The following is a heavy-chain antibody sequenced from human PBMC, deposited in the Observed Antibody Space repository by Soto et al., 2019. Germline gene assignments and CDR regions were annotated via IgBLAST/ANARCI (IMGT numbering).Heavy chain of an antibody. V-gene: IGHV1-69*02. CDR3: AIYVDTAIDFDY. CDR2: IIPILGIA. J-gene: IGHJ4*02. CDR1: GGTFSSYT. D-gene: IGHD5-18*01. Sequence: QVQLVQSGAEVKKPGSSVKVSCKASGGTFSSYTISWVRQAPGQGLEWMGRIIPILGIANYAQKFQGRVXIXAXXYTSTAYMELSSLRSEDTAVYYCAIYVDTAIDFDYWGQGTLVTVSS.